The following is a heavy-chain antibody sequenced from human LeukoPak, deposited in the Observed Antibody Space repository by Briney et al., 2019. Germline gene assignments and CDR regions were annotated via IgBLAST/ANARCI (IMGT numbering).Heavy chain of an antibody. V-gene: IGHV3-48*03. CDR1: GFTFSSYV. D-gene: IGHD2-2*01. J-gene: IGHJ4*02. CDR3: ARERYCSSTSCPHGDLDY. Sequence: GGSLRLSCAASGFTFSSYVMNWVRQAPGKGLEWVSYIGVSGSTMYYAESVKGRFTISRDNARNSLYLQMNSLRAEDTAVYYCARERYCSSTSCPHGDLDYWGQGTLVSVSS. CDR2: IGVSGSTM.